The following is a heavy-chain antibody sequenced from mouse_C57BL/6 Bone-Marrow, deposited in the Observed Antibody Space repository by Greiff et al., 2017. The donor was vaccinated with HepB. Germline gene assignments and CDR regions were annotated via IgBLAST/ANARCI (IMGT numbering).Heavy chain of an antibody. J-gene: IGHJ1*03. Sequence: EVKLVESEGGLVQPGSSMKLSCTASGFTFSDYYMAWVRQVPDKGLEWVANINYDGSSTYYLDSLKSRFIISRDNAKNILYLQMSSLKSEDTATDYCARIYYNNYGWYCDVWGTGTTVTVSS. CDR3: ARIYYNNYGWYCDV. CDR2: INYDGSST. V-gene: IGHV5-16*01. D-gene: IGHD2-5*01. CDR1: GFTFSDYY.